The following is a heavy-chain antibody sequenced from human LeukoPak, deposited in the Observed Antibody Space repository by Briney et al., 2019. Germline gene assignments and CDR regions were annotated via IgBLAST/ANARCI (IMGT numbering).Heavy chain of an antibody. CDR1: GYTFTSYW. J-gene: IGHJ4*02. Sequence: ASVKVSCKASGYTFTSYWIQWVRQAPGQGLEWMGLINPDGGSTAYAHRFQGRVIMTRDTPTSTVYMELSSLRSEDTAVYYCARDFWSSGYYSYFDYWGQGTLVTVSS. CDR3: ARDFWSSGYYSYFDY. V-gene: IGHV1-46*01. D-gene: IGHD3-22*01. CDR2: INPDGGST.